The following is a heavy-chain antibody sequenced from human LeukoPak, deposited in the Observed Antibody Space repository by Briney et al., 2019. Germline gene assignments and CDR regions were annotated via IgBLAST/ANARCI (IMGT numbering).Heavy chain of an antibody. J-gene: IGHJ6*02. D-gene: IGHD3-10*01. CDR3: VRSLPGTLLRGYGMDV. V-gene: IGHV5-51*01. CDR1: GYTFTSYW. CDR2: IFPRDSDV. Sequence: GESLTISCKTSGYTFTSYWIGWVRQTLGKGLECMGVIFPRDSDVRYSPSFQGQVTISADKSTNTAYLHWGSLKASDSAMYYCVRSLPGTLLRGYGMDVWGPGTTVTVS.